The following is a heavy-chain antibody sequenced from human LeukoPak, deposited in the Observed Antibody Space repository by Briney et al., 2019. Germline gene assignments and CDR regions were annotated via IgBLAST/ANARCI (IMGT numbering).Heavy chain of an antibody. V-gene: IGHV4-61*02. CDR2: IYTSGST. CDR1: GGSISSGSYY. D-gene: IGHD6-6*01. Sequence: SETLSLTCTVSGGSISSGSYYWSWIRQPAGKGLEWIGRIYTSGSTNYNPSLKSRVTISVDTSKNQFSLKLSSVTAADTAVYYCARDLRRASSSSYWFDPWGQGTLVTVSS. J-gene: IGHJ5*02. CDR3: ARDLRRASSSSYWFDP.